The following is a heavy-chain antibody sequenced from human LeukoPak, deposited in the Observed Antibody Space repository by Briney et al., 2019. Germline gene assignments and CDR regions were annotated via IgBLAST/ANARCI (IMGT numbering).Heavy chain of an antibody. J-gene: IGHJ3*02. Sequence: SETLSLTCTVSGSSISNYYWTWIRQPAGKGLEWIGRIYTSGGTNYNPSLKTRVTMSVDMSKNQVSLKLSSVTAADTAMYYCARVREYNYVYDAFDIWGQGTMVTVSS. CDR3: ARVREYNYVYDAFDI. CDR2: IYTSGGT. V-gene: IGHV4-4*07. D-gene: IGHD5-18*01. CDR1: GSSISNYY.